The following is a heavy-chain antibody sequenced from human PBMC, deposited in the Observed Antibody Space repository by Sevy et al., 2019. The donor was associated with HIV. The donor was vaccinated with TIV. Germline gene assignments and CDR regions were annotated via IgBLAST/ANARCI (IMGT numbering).Heavy chain of an antibody. D-gene: IGHD3-16*01. CDR2: ISYDGSNK. CDR3: AKSVMLRTYYFDY. V-gene: IGHV3-30*18. J-gene: IGHJ4*02. Sequence: GGCLRLSCAASGFTFSSYGMHWVRQAPGKGLEWVAVISYDGSNKYYADSVKGRFTISRDNSKNTLYLQMNSLRAEDTAVYYCAKSVMLRTYYFDYWGQGTLVTVSS. CDR1: GFTFSSYG.